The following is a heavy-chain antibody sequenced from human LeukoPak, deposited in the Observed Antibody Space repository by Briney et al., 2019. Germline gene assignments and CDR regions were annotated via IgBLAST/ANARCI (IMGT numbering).Heavy chain of an antibody. Sequence: GGSLGLSCAAFGFSLSGYWMSWVRQAPGKGLEWVARLHADGSEKYYVDSVKGRFTISRDNAKNSLYLQMNSLRVEDTAVYYCARGGYSFDYLGQGTLVTVSS. J-gene: IGHJ4*02. CDR1: GFSLSGYW. CDR3: ARGGYSFDY. V-gene: IGHV3-7*01. D-gene: IGHD5-12*01. CDR2: LHADGSEK.